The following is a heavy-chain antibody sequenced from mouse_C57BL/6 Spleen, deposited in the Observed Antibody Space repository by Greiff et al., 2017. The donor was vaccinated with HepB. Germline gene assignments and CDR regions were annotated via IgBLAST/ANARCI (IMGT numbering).Heavy chain of an antibody. CDR1: GYTFTSYW. Sequence: VQLQQPGAELVMPGASVKLSCKASGYTFTSYWMHWVKQRPGQGLEWIGEIDPSDSYTNYNQKFKGKSTLTVDKSSSTAYMQLSSLTSEDSAVCYCARLPDVWGTGTTVTVSS. CDR3: ARLPDV. J-gene: IGHJ1*03. V-gene: IGHV1-69*01. CDR2: IDPSDSYT.